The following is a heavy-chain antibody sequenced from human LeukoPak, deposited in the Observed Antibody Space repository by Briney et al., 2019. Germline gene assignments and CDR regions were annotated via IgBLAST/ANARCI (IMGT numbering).Heavy chain of an antibody. D-gene: IGHD3-22*01. CDR2: FNPSDGAT. V-gene: IGHV1-46*01. J-gene: IGHJ3*02. CDR1: GYTFSSYY. Sequence: GASVKVSCKASGYTFSSYYIHWVRQAPGQGLEWMGIFNPSDGATTYSQKFQARVTMTRDTSTSTVYMEVSGLRSEDTAVYYCARISSAYYRDAFDIWGQGTLVTVSS. CDR3: ARISSAYYRDAFDI.